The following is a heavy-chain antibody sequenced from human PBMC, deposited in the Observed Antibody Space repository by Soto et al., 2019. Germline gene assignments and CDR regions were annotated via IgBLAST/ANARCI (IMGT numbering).Heavy chain of an antibody. J-gene: IGHJ5*02. D-gene: IGHD3-16*02. Sequence: ASVKVSCKASGGTFSSYAISWVRQAPGQGLEWMGGIIPIFGTANYAQKFQGRVTITADESTSTAYMELSSLRSEDTAVYYCASGDYVWGSYRNRWFDPWGQGTLVTVSS. V-gene: IGHV1-69*13. CDR2: IIPIFGTA. CDR3: ASGDYVWGSYRNRWFDP. CDR1: GGTFSSYA.